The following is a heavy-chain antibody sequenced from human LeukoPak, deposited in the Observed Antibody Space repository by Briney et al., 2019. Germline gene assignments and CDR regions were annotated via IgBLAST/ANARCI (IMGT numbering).Heavy chain of an antibody. J-gene: IGHJ6*03. CDR3: ARGDYSSYVGHYYYYMDV. V-gene: IGHV4-59*01. CDR1: GGSISSYY. D-gene: IGHD4-11*01. CDR2: IYYSGST. Sequence: PSETLSLTCTVSGGSISSYYWSWIRQPPGKGLEWIGYIYYSGSTDYNPSLKSRVTISVDTSKNQFSLKLSSVTAADTAMYYCARGDYSSYVGHYYYYMDVWGKGTTVTVSS.